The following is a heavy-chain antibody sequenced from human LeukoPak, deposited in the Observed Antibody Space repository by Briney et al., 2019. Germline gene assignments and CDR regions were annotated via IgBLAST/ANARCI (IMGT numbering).Heavy chain of an antibody. CDR2: TYSRSKWFN. CDR3: AGGTGSLDY. Sequence: SQTLSLTCAISGDGVSSKSASWNWVRQSPSRGLEWLGRTYSRSKWFNDYAVSVKSRITINPDTSKNQFSLHLRFVTPDDTAVYYCAGGTGSLDYWGQGTLVTVSS. CDR1: GDGVSSKSAS. V-gene: IGHV6-1*01. D-gene: IGHD1-26*01. J-gene: IGHJ4*02.